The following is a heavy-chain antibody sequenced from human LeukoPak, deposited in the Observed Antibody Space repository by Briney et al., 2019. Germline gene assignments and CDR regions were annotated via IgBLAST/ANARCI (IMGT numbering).Heavy chain of an antibody. Sequence: PGGSLRLSCAASGFTVSSNYMSWVRQAPGKGLEWVSVIYSGGSTYYAGSVKGRFTISRDNSKNTLYLQMNSLRAEDTAVYYCARDGRYYDFWSGYQPFDYWGQGTLVTVSS. D-gene: IGHD3-3*01. CDR2: IYSGGST. V-gene: IGHV3-66*02. J-gene: IGHJ4*02. CDR3: ARDGRYYDFWSGYQPFDY. CDR1: GFTVSSNY.